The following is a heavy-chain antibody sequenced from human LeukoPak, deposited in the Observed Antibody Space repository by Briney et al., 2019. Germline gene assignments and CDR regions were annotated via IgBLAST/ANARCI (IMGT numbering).Heavy chain of an antibody. CDR1: GFTFNMYA. CDR3: VKKSVTGTATYYFDS. Sequence: GGSLRLSCSASGFTFNMYAMYWVRQAPGRGLEFVSAISNGGISTYYVDSVKGRFTISRDNSKNTLYLQMSSLRIEDTAVYYCVKKSVTGTATYYFDSWGQGTVVTVSS. J-gene: IGHJ4*02. V-gene: IGHV3-64D*08. D-gene: IGHD6-19*01. CDR2: ISNGGIST.